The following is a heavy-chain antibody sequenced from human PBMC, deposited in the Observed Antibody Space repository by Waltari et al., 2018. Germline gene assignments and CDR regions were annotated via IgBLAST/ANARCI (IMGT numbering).Heavy chain of an antibody. V-gene: IGHV3-23*04. CDR3: AKDRRTGLLGYCSSTSCYPHSSGPLILYGMDV. CDR2: ISGSGGST. D-gene: IGHD2-2*01. Sequence: EVQLVESGGGLVQPGGSLRLSCAASGFTFSSYAMSWVRQAPGKGLEWVSAISGSGGSTYYADSVKGRFTISRDNSKNTLYLQMNSLRAEDTAVYYCAKDRRTGLLGYCSSTSCYPHSSGPLILYGMDVWGQGTTVTVSS. CDR1: GFTFSSYA. J-gene: IGHJ6*02.